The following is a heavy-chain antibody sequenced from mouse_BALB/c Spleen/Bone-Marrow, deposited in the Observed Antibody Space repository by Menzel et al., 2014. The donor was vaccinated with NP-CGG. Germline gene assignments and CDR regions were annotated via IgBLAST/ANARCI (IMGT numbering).Heavy chain of an antibody. CDR3: TRWNGHYEGFAY. CDR2: IYPGSGNT. V-gene: IGHV1S22*01. J-gene: IGHJ3*01. CDR1: GYTFTTYW. D-gene: IGHD2-1*01. Sequence: LQQPGSELVRPGASVKLSCKASGYTFTTYWIRWVKQRHGQGLEWIGNIYPGSGNTNYGEKFKTKGTLTVDTSSSTAYMHLSSLTSEDSAVYYCTRWNGHYEGFAYWGQGTLVTVSA.